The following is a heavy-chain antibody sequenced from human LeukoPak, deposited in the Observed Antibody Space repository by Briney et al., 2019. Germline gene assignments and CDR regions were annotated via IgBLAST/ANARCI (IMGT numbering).Heavy chain of an antibody. CDR1: GFTFSSYA. V-gene: IGHV3-23*01. CDR2: ISGSGGST. Sequence: QSGGSLRLSCAASGFTFSSYAMSWVRQAPGKGLEWVSAISGSGGSTYYADSVKGRFTISRDNSKNTLYLQMNSLRAEDTAVYYCAKGRGLGIVVVPAAPSDYWGQGTLVTVSS. J-gene: IGHJ4*02. D-gene: IGHD2-2*01. CDR3: AKGRGLGIVVVPAAPSDY.